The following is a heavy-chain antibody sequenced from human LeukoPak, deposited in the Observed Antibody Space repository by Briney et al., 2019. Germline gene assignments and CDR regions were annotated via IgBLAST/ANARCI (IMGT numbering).Heavy chain of an antibody. Sequence: GGSLRLSCAASGFTVNSNYMSWVRQAPGKGLEWVSVIYSGGSTYYADSVKGRFTISRDNAKNSLYPQMNSLRAEDTALYYCAKGRSVVVPAAPFDYWGQGTLVTVSS. J-gene: IGHJ4*02. CDR3: AKGRSVVVPAAPFDY. CDR1: GFTVNSNY. CDR2: IYSGGST. V-gene: IGHV3-53*05. D-gene: IGHD2-2*01.